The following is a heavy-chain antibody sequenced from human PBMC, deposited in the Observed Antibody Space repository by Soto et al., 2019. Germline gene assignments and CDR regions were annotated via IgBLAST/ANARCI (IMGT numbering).Heavy chain of an antibody. J-gene: IGHJ4*02. D-gene: IGHD2-8*01. Sequence: QVQLVQSGAEVKKPGASVKVSCKASGYTFTGYYMHWVRQAPGQGLEWMGWINPNSGGTNYAQKFQGWVTMTRDTSISTAYMELSRLTSDDTAVYYCARDAGNCTNGVCYTRANYFDYWGQGTLVTVSS. V-gene: IGHV1-2*04. CDR1: GYTFTGYY. CDR3: ARDAGNCTNGVCYTRANYFDY. CDR2: INPNSGGT.